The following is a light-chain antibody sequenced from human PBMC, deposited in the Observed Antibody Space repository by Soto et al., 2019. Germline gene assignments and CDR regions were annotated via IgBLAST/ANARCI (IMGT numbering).Light chain of an antibody. CDR3: HQYGSLYP. Sequence: EIVLTQSPGTLSLSPGEIATLSCRASQSVSSSYLAWYQQKPGQAPRLLIYGASSRATGIPDRFSGSGSGTDFTLTISRLEPEDFAVYYCHQYGSLYPFGQGTKLEIK. J-gene: IGKJ2*01. CDR1: QSVSSSY. V-gene: IGKV3-20*01. CDR2: GAS.